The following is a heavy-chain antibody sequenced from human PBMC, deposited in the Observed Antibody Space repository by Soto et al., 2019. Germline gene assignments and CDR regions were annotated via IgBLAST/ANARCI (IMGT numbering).Heavy chain of an antibody. J-gene: IGHJ4*02. CDR2: INHSGST. V-gene: IGHV4-34*01. D-gene: IGHD6-19*01. CDR3: ARAQGYSSKGVDY. CDR1: GGSFSGYY. Sequence: QVQLQQWGAGLLKPSETLSLTCAVYGGSFSGYYWSGIRQPPGKGLEWIGEINHSGSTNYNPSLKSRVTISVDTSKNQFSLKLSSVTAADTAVYYCARAQGYSSKGVDYWGQGTLVTVSS.